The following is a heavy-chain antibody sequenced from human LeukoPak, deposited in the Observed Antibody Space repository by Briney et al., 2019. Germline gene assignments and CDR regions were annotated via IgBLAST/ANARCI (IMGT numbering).Heavy chain of an antibody. CDR2: ISTSAAGT. Sequence: GGSLRLSCAASGFTFGSYGMSWVRQAPGKGLEWVSAISTSAAGTYYAASVKTRFTISRDNSRNTLYLQMNSLRAEDTAVYYCAKAIAVDHYLSFDYWGQGSLVTVSS. D-gene: IGHD2/OR15-2a*01. CDR3: AKAIAVDHYLSFDY. CDR1: GFTFGSYG. J-gene: IGHJ4*02. V-gene: IGHV3-23*01.